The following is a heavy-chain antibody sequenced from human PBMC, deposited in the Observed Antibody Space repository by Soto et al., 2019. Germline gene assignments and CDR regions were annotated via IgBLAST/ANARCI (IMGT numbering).Heavy chain of an antibody. CDR1: GGTFSSYA. CDR3: AIADPGRYMWGKLGDAFDI. Sequence: QVQLVQSGAEVEKPGSSVKVSCKASGGTFSSYAISWVRQAPGQGLEWMGGIIPIFGTANYAQKFQGRVTITADESTSTAYMELSSLRSEDTAVYYCAIADPGRYMWGKLGDAFDIWGQGTMVTVSS. CDR2: IIPIFGTA. V-gene: IGHV1-69*01. D-gene: IGHD7-27*01. J-gene: IGHJ3*02.